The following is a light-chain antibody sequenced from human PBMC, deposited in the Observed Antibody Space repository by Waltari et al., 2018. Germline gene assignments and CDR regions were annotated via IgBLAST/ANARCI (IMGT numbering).Light chain of an antibody. V-gene: IGLV3-25*03. CDR2: KDS. CDR1: ALPKQY. CDR3: QSADSSGTSVV. Sequence: SYELTQPPSVSVSPGQTARLTCSGDALPKQYAYWYQQKPGQAPVLVIQKDSERPSGIPERFSGSSSGTTVTLTISGVQAEDGADYYCQSADSSGTSVVFGGGTKLTVL. J-gene: IGLJ2*01.